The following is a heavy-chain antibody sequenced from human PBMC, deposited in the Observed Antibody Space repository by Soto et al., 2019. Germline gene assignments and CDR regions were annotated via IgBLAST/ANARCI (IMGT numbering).Heavy chain of an antibody. J-gene: IGHJ6*02. CDR2: IVPIFRTT. CDR3: ARGGYSSTWSNLLDRSGLDV. D-gene: IGHD6-13*01. Sequence: QVQLVQSGAEAKKPGSSVKVSCKTSGGTFSSYAISWVRQAPGQGLEWMGGIVPIFRTTNYAQKFQGRVTITADTSTYTVYMELRGLRSGDTAVYYCARGGYSSTWSNLLDRSGLDVWGQGTTVTVSS. V-gene: IGHV1-69*06. CDR1: GGTFSSYA.